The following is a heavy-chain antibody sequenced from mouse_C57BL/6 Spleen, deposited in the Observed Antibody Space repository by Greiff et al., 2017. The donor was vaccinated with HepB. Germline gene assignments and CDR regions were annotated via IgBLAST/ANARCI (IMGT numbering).Heavy chain of an antibody. D-gene: IGHD2-4*01. CDR3: ARGGTIYYDYDEGYYYAMDY. Sequence: QVQLQQSGAELVKPGASVKVSCKASGYTFTSYWMHWVKQRPGQGLEWIGRIHPSDSDTNYNQKFKGKATLTVDKSSSTAYMQLSSLTSEDSAVYFCARGGTIYYDYDEGYYYAMDYWGQGTSVTVSS. J-gene: IGHJ4*01. CDR2: IHPSDSDT. CDR1: GYTFTSYW. V-gene: IGHV1-74*01.